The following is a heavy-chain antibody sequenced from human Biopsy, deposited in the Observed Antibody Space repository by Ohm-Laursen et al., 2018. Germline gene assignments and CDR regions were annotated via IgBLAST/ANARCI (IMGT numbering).Heavy chain of an antibody. CDR2: RFHSGSP. CDR3: VRLNRRGNIIFFDY. D-gene: IGHD3/OR15-3a*01. J-gene: IGHJ4*02. CDR1: GGSITADF. Sequence: GTLSLTCTVSGGSITADFWTWIRQTPGERLEWIGYRFHSGSPMYNPSLKSRVTISVDTSKSQFSLTLTSVTAADTAVYYCVRLNRRGNIIFFDYWGRGILVTVSS. V-gene: IGHV4-59*08.